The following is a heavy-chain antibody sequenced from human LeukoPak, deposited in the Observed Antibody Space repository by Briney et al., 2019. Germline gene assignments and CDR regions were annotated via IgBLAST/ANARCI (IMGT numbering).Heavy chain of an antibody. CDR1: GGSISSGGYY. Sequence: PSETLSLTCTVSGGSISSGGYYWSWIRQHPGKGLEWIGYIYYSGSTYYNPSLKSRVTISVDTSKNQFSLKLSSVTAADTAVYYCASRWGEQWLAYFDYWGQGTLVTVSS. V-gene: IGHV4-31*03. D-gene: IGHD6-19*01. CDR3: ASRWGEQWLAYFDY. CDR2: IYYSGST. J-gene: IGHJ4*02.